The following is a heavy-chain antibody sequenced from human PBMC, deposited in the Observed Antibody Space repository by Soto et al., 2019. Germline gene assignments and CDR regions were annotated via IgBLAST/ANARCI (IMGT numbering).Heavy chain of an antibody. V-gene: IGHV1-46*01. CDR3: ARVAASMTEGIAGIPDFDL. CDR1: RYALASKY. CDR2: INPSGGST. J-gene: IGHJ5*02. Sequence: APAELTCKARRYALASKYKRSVRQSTKQGLEWMGIINPSGGSTSYAQKFQGRVTMTRDTSTSTVYMELSSLRSEDTAVYYCARVAASMTEGIAGIPDFDLWGQGTLVIV. D-gene: IGHD6-13*01.